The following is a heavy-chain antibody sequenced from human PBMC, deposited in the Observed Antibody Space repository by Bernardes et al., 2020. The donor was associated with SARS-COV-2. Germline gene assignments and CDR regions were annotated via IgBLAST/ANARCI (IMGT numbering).Heavy chain of an antibody. V-gene: IGHV4-39*02. Sequence: SETLSLTCTVSGGTLSSVIYYWAWIRQPPGKGLEWIGSMYHSGTTFYNPSLESRVTIFADTSKNQLSLNLKSVTAADTAVYYCAREGDYYGMDVWGQGTTVTVSS. J-gene: IGHJ6*02. CDR1: GGTLSSVIYY. CDR2: MYHSGTT. CDR3: AREGDYYGMDV.